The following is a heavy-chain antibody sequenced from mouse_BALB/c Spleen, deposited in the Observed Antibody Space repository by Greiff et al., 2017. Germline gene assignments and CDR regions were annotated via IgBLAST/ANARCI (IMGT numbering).Heavy chain of an antibody. V-gene: IGHV14-4*02. J-gene: IGHJ3*01. CDR1: GFNIKDYY. CDR3: NAGEGSDRAWFAY. CDR2: IDPENGDT. Sequence: VQLQQSGAELVRPGASVKLSCTASGFNIKDYYMHWVKQRPEQGLEWIGWIDPENGDTEYAPKFQGKATMTADTSSNTAYLQLSSLTYEDTAVYDCNAGEGSDRAWFAYWGQGTLVTVSA. D-gene: IGHD1-1*01.